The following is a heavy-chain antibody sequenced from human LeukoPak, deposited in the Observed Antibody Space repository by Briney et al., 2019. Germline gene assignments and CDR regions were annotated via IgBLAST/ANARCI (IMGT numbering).Heavy chain of an antibody. Sequence: SETLSLTCTASGGSISGGSYYWSWIRQPAGKGLEWIGRIYTSGSTNYNPSLKSRITISVDTSKNQFSLKLSSVTAADTAVYYCARGPSGYSSSWYGGGYFDYWGQGTLVTVSS. V-gene: IGHV4-61*02. CDR2: IYTSGST. CDR3: ARGPSGYSSSWYGGGYFDY. CDR1: GGSISGGSYY. D-gene: IGHD6-13*01. J-gene: IGHJ4*02.